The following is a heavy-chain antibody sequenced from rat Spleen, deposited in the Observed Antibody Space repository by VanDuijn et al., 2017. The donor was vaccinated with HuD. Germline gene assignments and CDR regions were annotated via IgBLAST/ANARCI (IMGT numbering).Heavy chain of an antibody. D-gene: IGHD1-11*01. CDR2: ISTGGGST. CDR3: ATDQGYGGYSAYWYFDF. Sequence: EVQLVESGGGLVQPGRSLKLSCVVSGFTFSDYAMAWVRQSPKKGLEWVAYISTGGGSTYYRDSVKGRFTISRDNAKSTLYLQMDSLRSEDTATYYCATDQGYGGYSAYWYFDFWGPGTMVTVSS. V-gene: IGHV5-27*01. CDR1: GFTFSDYA. J-gene: IGHJ1*01.